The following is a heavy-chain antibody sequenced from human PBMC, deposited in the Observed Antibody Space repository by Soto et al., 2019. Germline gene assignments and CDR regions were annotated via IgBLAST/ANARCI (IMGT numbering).Heavy chain of an antibody. J-gene: IGHJ4*02. CDR2: ISWDGGST. Sequence: GGSLRLSCAASGFTFDDYTMHWVRQAPGKGLEWVSLISWDGGSTYYADSVKGRFTISRDNSKNSLYLQMNSLRTEDTALYYCAKDSAADSSGVLGYWGQGSLVIGSS. D-gene: IGHD3-22*01. CDR3: AKDSAADSSGVLGY. V-gene: IGHV3-43*01. CDR1: GFTFDDYT.